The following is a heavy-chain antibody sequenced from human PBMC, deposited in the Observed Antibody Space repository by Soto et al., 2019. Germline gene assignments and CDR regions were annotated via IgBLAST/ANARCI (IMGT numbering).Heavy chain of an antibody. CDR1: GYTFTSYY. CDR2: INPSGGST. CDR3: ASEAPYSGSYSAFDI. V-gene: IGHV1-46*01. Sequence: GASVKVSCKASGYTFTSYYMHWVRQAPGQWLEWMGIINPSGGSTSYAQKFQGRVTMTRDTSTSTVYMELSSLRSEDTAVYYCASEAPYSGSYSAFDIWGQGTMVTVSS. D-gene: IGHD1-26*01. J-gene: IGHJ3*02.